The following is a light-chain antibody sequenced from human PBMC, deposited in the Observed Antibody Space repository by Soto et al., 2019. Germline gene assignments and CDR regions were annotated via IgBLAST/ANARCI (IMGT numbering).Light chain of an antibody. Sequence: QSVLTQPPSVSGAPGQSITISCTGSSSNIGAGYDVHWYQQPPGTAPKLLIYNNSNRPSGVPDRFSGSKSGTSASLAITGLQAEDEADYYCQSYDSTLSAVFGTGTKVPS. CDR3: QSYDSTLSAV. J-gene: IGLJ1*01. CDR1: SSNIGAGYD. V-gene: IGLV1-40*01. CDR2: NNS.